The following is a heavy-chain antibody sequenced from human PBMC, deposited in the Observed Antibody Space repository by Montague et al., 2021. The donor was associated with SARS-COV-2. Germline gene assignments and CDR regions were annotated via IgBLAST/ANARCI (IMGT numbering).Heavy chain of an antibody. V-gene: IGHV4-59*13. CDR3: ARRGGGGVFAGCMYWYFGV. D-gene: IGHD2-21*01. CDR2: IYYSGSVTT. CDR1: GGSINNYY. J-gene: IGHJ2*01. Sequence: SETLSLTCSVSGGSINNYYWGWVRQSPGKGLEWIGYIYYSGSVTTSYNPSLKSRVSISVDTSENQFSLKLTSVTAADTAVYYCARRGGGGVFAGCMYWYFGVWGRGSLVTVSS.